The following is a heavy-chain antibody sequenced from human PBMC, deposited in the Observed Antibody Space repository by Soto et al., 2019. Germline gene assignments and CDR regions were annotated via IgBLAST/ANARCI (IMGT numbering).Heavy chain of an antibody. CDR2: ISVAGDT. CDR3: AKSLKTATSFDY. CDR1: GFTFSSYA. J-gene: IGHJ4*02. Sequence: XESLGLSGAASGFTFSSYAMNWVRQAPGKGPEWVSHISVAGDTYYADSVKGRFTVTRDNSKNTLFLQMNGLRAEDTAVYYCAKSLKTATSFDYWGQGTLVTVSS. V-gene: IGHV3-23*01.